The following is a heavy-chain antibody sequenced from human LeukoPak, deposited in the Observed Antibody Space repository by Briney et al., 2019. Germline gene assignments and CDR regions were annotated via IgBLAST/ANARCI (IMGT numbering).Heavy chain of an antibody. CDR3: AREWCGYDVLTGDNWFDP. CDR1: GYPFTTYG. J-gene: IGHJ5*02. CDR2: ISTYNGDT. V-gene: IGHV1-18*01. D-gene: IGHD3-9*01. Sequence: ASVKVSCKASGYPFTTYGISWVRQAPGQGLEWMGWISTYNGDTNYAQQFQGRVIMTTDTSPSTVYIELRSLRSDDTAAYYCAREWCGYDVLTGDNWFDPWGQGTQVTVSS.